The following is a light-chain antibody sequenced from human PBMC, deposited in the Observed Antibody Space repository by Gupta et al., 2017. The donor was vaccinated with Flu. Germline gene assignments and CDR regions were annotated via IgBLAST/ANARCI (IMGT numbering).Light chain of an antibody. CDR2: AAS. Sequence: DIQMTQSPSSLSASVGDRVTITCRASENINIYLNWYHQRPGKAPKLLIYAASSLQTGVPSRFSGSGSGRDFTLTVSRLQPEDFGTYSCQQSSIIPFSFGHGTKVEIK. J-gene: IGKJ3*01. CDR3: QQSSIIPFS. V-gene: IGKV1-39*01. CDR1: ENINIY.